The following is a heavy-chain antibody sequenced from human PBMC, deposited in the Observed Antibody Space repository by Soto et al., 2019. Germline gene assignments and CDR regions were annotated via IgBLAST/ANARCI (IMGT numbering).Heavy chain of an antibody. J-gene: IGHJ6*02. CDR2: ISSSSSYI. D-gene: IGHD3-3*01. Sequence: PGGSLRLSCAASGFTFSSYSMNWVRQAPGKGLEWVSSISSSSSYIYYADSVKGRFTISRDNAKNSLYLQMNSLRAEDTAVYYCARDLAFRDFWSGYYYYYGMDVWGQGTTVTVSS. CDR1: GFTFSSYS. CDR3: ARDLAFRDFWSGYYYYYGMDV. V-gene: IGHV3-21*01.